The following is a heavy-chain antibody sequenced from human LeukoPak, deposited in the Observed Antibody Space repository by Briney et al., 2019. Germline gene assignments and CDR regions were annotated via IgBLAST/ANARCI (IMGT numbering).Heavy chain of an antibody. CDR1: GFAFSNYA. D-gene: IGHD3-9*01. V-gene: IGHV3-23*01. J-gene: IGHJ4*02. Sequence: GGSLRLSCAAAGFAFSNYAMSWVRQAPGKGLEWVSAVSGRDTSTYYTDSVKGRFTISRDNSKNTLYLQMNSLSAEDTAIYYCAKWGDYDVLTGYYDSDYWGQGTLVTVSS. CDR3: AKWGDYDVLTGYYDSDY. CDR2: VSGRDTST.